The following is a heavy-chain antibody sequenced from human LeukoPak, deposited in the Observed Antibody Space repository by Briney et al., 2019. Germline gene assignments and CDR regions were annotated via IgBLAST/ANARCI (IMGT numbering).Heavy chain of an antibody. J-gene: IGHJ4*02. Sequence: GGSLRLSCTGSGFTVSSSYMSWVRRAPGKGLEWVSLIYSEGTTYYADSVKGRFTISRDTSKNTLYLQMNSLRAEDTAVYYCARGEYYYDSSENFDYWGQGTLVTVSS. CDR3: ARGEYYYDSSENFDY. CDR2: IYSEGTT. V-gene: IGHV3-66*01. CDR1: GFTVSSSY. D-gene: IGHD3-22*01.